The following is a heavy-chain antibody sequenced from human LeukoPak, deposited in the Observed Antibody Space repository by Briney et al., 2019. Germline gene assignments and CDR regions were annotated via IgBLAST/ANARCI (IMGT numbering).Heavy chain of an antibody. CDR1: GDSVSSNCVA. CDR2: TYYRSKRYY. V-gene: IGHV6-1*01. CDR3: ARWHHSGRHFDL. D-gene: IGHD2-21*01. Sequence: SQTLSLTCAVSGDSVSSNCVAWSWVRPSPSRGLEWLGSTYYRSKRYYEYAGVVKSLISINADTSGKQFFLQLNSVTTQDTSLYLCARWHHSGRHFDLWGRGTLVNVSS. J-gene: IGHJ2*01.